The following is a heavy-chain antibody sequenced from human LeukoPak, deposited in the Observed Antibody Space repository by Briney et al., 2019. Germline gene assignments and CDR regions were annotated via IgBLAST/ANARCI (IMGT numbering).Heavy chain of an antibody. CDR3: TSAGGHCSSNSCFSY. CDR1: GFTFGDYA. J-gene: IGHJ4*02. CDR2: IRSKAYGGTT. D-gene: IGHD2-2*01. Sequence: PGGSLRLSCTASGFTFGDYAMSWVRQAPGKGREGVGFIRSKAYGGTTEYAASVKGRFTISRDDSKSIAYLQKNSLKTEDTAVYSCTSAGGHCSSNSCFSYWGQGTLVTVSS. V-gene: IGHV3-49*04.